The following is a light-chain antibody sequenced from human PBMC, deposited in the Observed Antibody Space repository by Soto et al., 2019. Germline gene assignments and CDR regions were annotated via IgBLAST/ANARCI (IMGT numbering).Light chain of an antibody. CDR1: QSVRSSH. J-gene: IGKJ5*01. Sequence: EIVLTQSPGTRSVSPGERATLSCRASQSVRSSHLAWYQQKPGQAPRLLIYDASNRATGIPARFSGIGSGTDFTLTISSLETQDFAVYYCQQRSNWPTITFGQGTRLEIK. CDR2: DAS. V-gene: IGKV3-11*01. CDR3: QQRSNWPTIT.